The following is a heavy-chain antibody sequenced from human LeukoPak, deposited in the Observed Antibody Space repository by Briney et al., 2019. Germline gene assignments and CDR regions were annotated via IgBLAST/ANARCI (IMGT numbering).Heavy chain of an antibody. CDR1: GFTFSNYA. Sequence: PGGSLRLSCAASGFTFSNYAIHWVRQAPGKGLEWVAFIRYDGSNKYYADSVKGRFTISRDNSKNTLYLQMNSLRAEDTAVYYCAKSYYYDSSGHSDYWGQGTLVTVSS. J-gene: IGHJ4*02. CDR2: IRYDGSNK. CDR3: AKSYYYDSSGHSDY. V-gene: IGHV3-30*02. D-gene: IGHD3-22*01.